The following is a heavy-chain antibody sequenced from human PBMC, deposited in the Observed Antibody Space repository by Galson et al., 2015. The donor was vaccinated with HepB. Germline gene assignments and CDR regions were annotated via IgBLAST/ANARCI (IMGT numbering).Heavy chain of an antibody. Sequence: SLRLSCAASGFTFSSYSMNWVRQAPGKGLEWVSYISSSSTIYYADSVKGRFTISRDNAKNSLYLQMNSLRAEDTAVYYCARDGQQWLVSLWYWGQGTLVTVSS. CDR1: GFTFSSYS. CDR2: ISSSSTI. D-gene: IGHD6-19*01. V-gene: IGHV3-48*04. J-gene: IGHJ4*02. CDR3: ARDGQQWLVSLWY.